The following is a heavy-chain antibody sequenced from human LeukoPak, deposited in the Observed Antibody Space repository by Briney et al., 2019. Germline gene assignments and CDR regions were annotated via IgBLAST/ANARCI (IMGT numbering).Heavy chain of an antibody. V-gene: IGHV1-2*02. CDR3: AREGVPGTRGIAH. CDR2: INPNSGGT. Sequence: ASVKVSCKASGYIFTDSYMHWVRQAPGQGLDWMGWINPNSGGTHSAQKFQGRVTMTRDTSISTAYMELSSLKSDDTAVYYCAREGVPGTRGIAHWGQGTLVTVSS. D-gene: IGHD3-16*01. J-gene: IGHJ5*02. CDR1: GYIFTDSY.